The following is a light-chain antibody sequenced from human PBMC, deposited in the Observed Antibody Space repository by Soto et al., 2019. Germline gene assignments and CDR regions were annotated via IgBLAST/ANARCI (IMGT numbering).Light chain of an antibody. J-gene: IGKJ1*01. Sequence: EIVMTQSPATLSVSPGERGTLSCRASQSVSSNLAWYQQKPGQAPRLLIYGASTRATGIPARFSGSRSGTEFTLTISSLQSEDFAVYYCQQYNTWPWTFGQGTKVDIK. CDR3: QQYNTWPWT. V-gene: IGKV3-15*01. CDR1: QSVSSN. CDR2: GAS.